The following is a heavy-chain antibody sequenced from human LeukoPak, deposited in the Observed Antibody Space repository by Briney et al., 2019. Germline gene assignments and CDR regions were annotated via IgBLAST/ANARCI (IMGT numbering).Heavy chain of an antibody. CDR3: AKSNGYGLVDI. Sequence: SETLSLTCAVYGGSFSGYYWSWIRQPPGKVLEWIGEINHSGSTNYNPSLKSRVTISVDTSKNQFSLKLSSVTAADTAVYYCAKSNGYGLVDIWGQGTMVTVSS. CDR1: GGSFSGYY. J-gene: IGHJ3*02. CDR2: INHSGST. V-gene: IGHV4-34*01. D-gene: IGHD3-10*01.